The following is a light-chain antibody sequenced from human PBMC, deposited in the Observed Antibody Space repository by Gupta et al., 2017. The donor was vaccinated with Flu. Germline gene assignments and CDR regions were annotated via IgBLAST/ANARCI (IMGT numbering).Light chain of an antibody. J-gene: IGLJ1*01. CDR3: SSYAGSDKDV. V-gene: IGLV2-8*01. CDR2: EVS. CDR1: SSDVGGFNY. Sequence: SVTISCTGTSSDVGGFNYVSWYQQHPGKVPKLMIYEVSQRPAGVPDRFSGSKSGYTASLTVSGRQAEEEADYYCSSYAGSDKDVFGTGTKVTVL.